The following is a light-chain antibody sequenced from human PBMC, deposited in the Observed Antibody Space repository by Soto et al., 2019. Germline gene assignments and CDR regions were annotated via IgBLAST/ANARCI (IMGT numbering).Light chain of an antibody. CDR2: GAS. Sequence: EIVLTQSPGSLTLSPGERATLSCRASQSVDSTFFAWYQHKPGQAPRLLIYGASKRATGIPDRFSGSGSGKDFTLTISRLEPEDFAVYYCQQYVSSVTFGQGTKVEIK. J-gene: IGKJ1*01. CDR3: QQYVSSVT. V-gene: IGKV3-20*01. CDR1: QSVDSTF.